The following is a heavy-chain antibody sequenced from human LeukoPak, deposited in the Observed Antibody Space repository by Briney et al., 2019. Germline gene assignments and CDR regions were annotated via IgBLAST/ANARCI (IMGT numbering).Heavy chain of an antibody. D-gene: IGHD2-2*02. J-gene: IGHJ4*02. CDR3: ARSIVVVPAAIGY. CDR2: MNPNSGNT. CDR1: GYTFTSYD. Sequence: ASVKVSCKASGYTFTSYDINWVRQATGQGLEWMGWMNPNSGNTGYAQKFQGRVTMTRNTSISTAYMELSSLRSEDTAVYYCARSIVVVPAAIGYWGQGTLVTVSS. V-gene: IGHV1-8*01.